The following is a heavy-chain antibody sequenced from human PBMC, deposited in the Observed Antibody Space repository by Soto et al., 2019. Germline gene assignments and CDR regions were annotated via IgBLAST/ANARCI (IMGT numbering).Heavy chain of an antibody. CDR3: ASDRIAVAVRGIYYFAY. D-gene: IGHD6-19*01. Sequence: QVQLVQSGAEVKKPGSSVKVSCKASAGTFSSYAISWVRQAPGHGLEWMGGIIPIFGTANYAQKFQGRVTITSDESKSTAYMDLRSVRSADTAVYYCASDRIAVAVRGIYYFAYCGEGPLVPVSS. CDR2: IIPIFGTA. CDR1: AGTFSSYA. V-gene: IGHV1-69*01. J-gene: IGHJ4*02.